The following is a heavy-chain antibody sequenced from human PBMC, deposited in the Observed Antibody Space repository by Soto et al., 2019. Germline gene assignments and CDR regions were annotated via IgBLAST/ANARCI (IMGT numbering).Heavy chain of an antibody. J-gene: IGHJ6*02. CDR3: ARDSGYAHYYGMDV. CDR1: GYTFTGYY. CDR2: INPNSGGT. V-gene: IGHV1-2*04. Sequence: GASVKVSCKASGYTFTGYYMHWVRQAPGQGLEWMGWINPNSGGTNYAQKFQGWVTMTRDTSISTAYMELSRLRSDDTAVYYCARDSGYAHYYGMDVWGQGTTVTVSS. D-gene: IGHD2-15*01.